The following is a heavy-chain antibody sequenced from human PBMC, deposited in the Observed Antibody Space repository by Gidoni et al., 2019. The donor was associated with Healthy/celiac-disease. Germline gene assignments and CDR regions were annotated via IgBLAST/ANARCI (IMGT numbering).Heavy chain of an antibody. Sequence: QVHLVQSGAEVKKPGSSLKVSFKASGCSFSSYAISWGRQAPGQGLEWMGGIIPIFGTANYAQKFEGRVTITADESTSTAYMELSSLRSEDTAVYYCASKANGYYESSANYYYYGMDVWGQGTTVTVSS. CDR2: IIPIFGTA. D-gene: IGHD3-22*01. J-gene: IGHJ6*02. CDR3: ASKANGYYESSANYYYYGMDV. V-gene: IGHV1-69*01. CDR1: GCSFSSYA.